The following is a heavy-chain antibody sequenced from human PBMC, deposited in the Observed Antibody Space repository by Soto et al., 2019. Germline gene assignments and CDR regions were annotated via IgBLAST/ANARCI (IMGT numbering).Heavy chain of an antibody. J-gene: IGHJ5*02. Sequence: GGSLRLSCAASGSTFSGSAMHWVRQASGKGLEWVGRIRSKANSYATAYAASVKGRFTISRDDSKNTAYLQMNSLKTEDTAVYYCTRLATYYDFWSGYWNGFDPWGQGTLVTVSS. CDR1: GSTFSGSA. CDR2: IRSKANSYAT. D-gene: IGHD3-3*01. V-gene: IGHV3-73*01. CDR3: TRLATYYDFWSGYWNGFDP.